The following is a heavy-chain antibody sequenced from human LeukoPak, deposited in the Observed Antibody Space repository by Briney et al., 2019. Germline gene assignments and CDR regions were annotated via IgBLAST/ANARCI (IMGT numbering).Heavy chain of an antibody. CDR2: IYYNGNT. CDR1: GDSIRNYY. D-gene: IGHD3-10*01. CDR3: ARVGGSGSYYYGMDV. J-gene: IGHJ6*02. Sequence: SETLSLTCTVSGDSIRNYYWSWIRQPPRRGLEWIGDIYYNGNTNYKSSLKSRTTISLDTSKNQFSLNLNSVTAADTALYYCARVGGSGSYYYGMDVWGQGTTVTVSS. V-gene: IGHV4-59*01.